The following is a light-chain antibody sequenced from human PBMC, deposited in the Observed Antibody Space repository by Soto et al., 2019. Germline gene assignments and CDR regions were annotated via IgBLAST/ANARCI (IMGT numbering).Light chain of an antibody. CDR3: LITYSGPWV. CDR1: TGAVTSGHH. J-gene: IGLJ3*02. Sequence: QAVVTQEPSLTVSPGGTVTLTCGSSTGAVTSGHHAYWLQQKPGQAPRTLIYHTTNTLSWTPARFSGSLLGGKAALTLSGAQPDDEDLYYSLITYSGPWVFRGGTQLTVL. CDR2: HTT. V-gene: IGLV7-46*01.